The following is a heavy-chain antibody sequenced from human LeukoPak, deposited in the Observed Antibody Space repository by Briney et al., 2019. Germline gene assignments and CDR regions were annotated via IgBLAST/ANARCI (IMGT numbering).Heavy chain of an antibody. J-gene: IGHJ4*02. CDR2: ISSSSSYI. CDR1: GFTFSSYS. CDR3: ARDKHDYGDYGTLGDY. Sequence: GGSLRLSCAASGFTFSSYSMNWVRQAPGKGLEWVSSISSSSSYIYYADSVKGRFTISRDNAKNSLYLQMNSLRAEDTAVYYCARDKHDYGDYGTLGDYWGQGTLVTVSS. D-gene: IGHD4-17*01. V-gene: IGHV3-21*01.